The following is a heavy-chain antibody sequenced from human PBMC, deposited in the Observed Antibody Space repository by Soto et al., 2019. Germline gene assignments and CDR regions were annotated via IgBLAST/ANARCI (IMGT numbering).Heavy chain of an antibody. V-gene: IGHV3-23*01. CDR1: RFALSNYA. CDR3: AKVLSKNYYYPTDF. CDR2: ISGGSSVT. Sequence: PGGSLRLSCTASRFALSNYAMAWVRQDPGKGLAWVSPISGGSSVTYYADSVKGRFTISRDNAKKTLFLRLNRLSAEDTATYYCAKVLSKNYYYPTDFWGQGTQVTVSS. J-gene: IGHJ1*01. D-gene: IGHD3-10*01.